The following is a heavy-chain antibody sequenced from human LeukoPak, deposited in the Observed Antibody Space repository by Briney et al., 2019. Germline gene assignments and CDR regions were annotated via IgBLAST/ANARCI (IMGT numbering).Heavy chain of an antibody. V-gene: IGHV1-46*01. J-gene: IGHJ2*01. D-gene: IGHD6-19*01. CDR1: GYTFTSYY. CDR2: INPSGGST. CDR3: ARTTQWLVPLTPDYWYFDL. Sequence: ASVKVSCKASGYTFTSYYMHWVRQAPGQGLEWMGIINPSGGSTSYAQKFQGRVTMTRDTSTSTVYMELSSLRSEDTAVYYCARTTQWLVPLTPDYWYFDLWGRGTLVTVSS.